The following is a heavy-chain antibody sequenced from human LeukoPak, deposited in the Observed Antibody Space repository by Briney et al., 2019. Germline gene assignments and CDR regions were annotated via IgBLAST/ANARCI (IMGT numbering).Heavy chain of an antibody. V-gene: IGHV1-69*05. Sequence: SVKVSCKASGGTFSSYAISWVRQAPGQGLEWMGGIIPIFGTANYAQKFQGRVTITTDESTSTAYMELSSLRSEDTAVYYCARGAIAAAGTFFSPFDYWGQGTLVTVSS. D-gene: IGHD6-13*01. J-gene: IGHJ4*02. CDR3: ARGAIAAAGTFFSPFDY. CDR2: IIPIFGTA. CDR1: GGTFSSYA.